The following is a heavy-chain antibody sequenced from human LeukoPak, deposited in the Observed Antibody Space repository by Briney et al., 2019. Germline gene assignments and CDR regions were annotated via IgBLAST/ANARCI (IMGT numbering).Heavy chain of an antibody. V-gene: IGHV1-69*13. CDR2: INPIFGTT. J-gene: IGHJ4*02. D-gene: IGHD3-22*01. CDR1: GGTFSNYS. Sequence: SVKVSCKAFGGTFSNYSISWVRQAPGQGLGWMGEINPIFGTTHYAQKFQGRVTITADESTTTAYMELSSLRSEDTAVYYCARGSCSSGYYCPQYFDYWGQGTLVTVSS. CDR3: ARGSCSSGYYCPQYFDY.